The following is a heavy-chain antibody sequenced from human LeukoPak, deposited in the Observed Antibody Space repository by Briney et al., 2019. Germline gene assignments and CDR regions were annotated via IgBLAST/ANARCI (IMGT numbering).Heavy chain of an antibody. D-gene: IGHD6-13*01. Sequence: ASVKVSCKASGYTFTSYDINWVRQVTGQGLEWMGWMNPNSGNTGYAQKFQGRVTMTRNTSISTAYMELSSLRSEDTAVYYCVRYYSSSWYYGMDVWGQGTTVTVSS. V-gene: IGHV1-8*01. CDR1: GYTFTSYD. J-gene: IGHJ6*02. CDR3: VRYYSSSWYYGMDV. CDR2: MNPNSGNT.